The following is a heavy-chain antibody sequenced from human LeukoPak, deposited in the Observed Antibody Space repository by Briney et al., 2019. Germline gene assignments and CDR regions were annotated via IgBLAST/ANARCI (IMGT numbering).Heavy chain of an antibody. CDR2: IYYSGST. D-gene: IGHD3-10*01. Sequence: SETLCLTCTVSGGSVSSGSYYWSWIRQPPGKGLEWIGYIYYSGSTNYNPSLKSRVTISVDTSKNQFSLKLSSVTAADTAAYYCARELEGSGSYYTDYWGQGTLVTVSS. J-gene: IGHJ4*02. CDR1: GGSVSSGSYY. V-gene: IGHV4-61*01. CDR3: ARELEGSGSYYTDY.